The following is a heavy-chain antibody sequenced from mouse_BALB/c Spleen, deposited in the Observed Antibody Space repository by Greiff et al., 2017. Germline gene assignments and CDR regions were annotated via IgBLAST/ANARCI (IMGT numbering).Heavy chain of an antibody. J-gene: IGHJ4*01. CDR2: ISDGGSYT. D-gene: IGHD2-4*01. V-gene: IGHV5-4*02. CDR1: GFTFSDYY. Sequence: EVHLVESGGGLVKPGGSLKLSCAASGFTFSDYYMYWVRQTPEKRLEWVATISDGGSYTYYPDSVKGRFTISRDNAKNNLYLQMSSLKSEDTAMYYCARDRGGYDYDVAMDYWGQGTSVTVSS. CDR3: ARDRGGYDYDVAMDY.